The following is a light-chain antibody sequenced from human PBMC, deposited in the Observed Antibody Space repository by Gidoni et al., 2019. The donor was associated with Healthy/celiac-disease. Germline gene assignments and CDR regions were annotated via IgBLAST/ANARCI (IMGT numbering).Light chain of an antibody. V-gene: IGKV1-39*01. CDR1: QSISSY. Sequence: DIQMTQSPSSLSASVGDRVTITCRASQSISSYLNWYQQKPGKAPKLLIYAASSLQSGVPSRFSGRGSGTDCTLTISSLQPEDFATYYCQQSYSTPHTFGQGTKLEIK. CDR2: AAS. J-gene: IGKJ2*01. CDR3: QQSYSTPHT.